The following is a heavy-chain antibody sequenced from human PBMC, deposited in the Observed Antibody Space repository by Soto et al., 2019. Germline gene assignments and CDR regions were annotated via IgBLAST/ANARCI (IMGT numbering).Heavy chain of an antibody. J-gene: IGHJ3*02. V-gene: IGHV3-23*01. D-gene: IGHD1-26*01. CDR3: AKEGRELLAINDAFDI. CDR1: GFTFSSYA. Sequence: GGSLRLSCAASGFTFSSYAMSWVRQAPGKGLEWVSAISGSGGSTYYADSVKGRFTISSDNSKNTLYLQMNSLRAEDTAVYYCAKEGRELLAINDAFDIWGQGTMVTVSS. CDR2: ISGSGGST.